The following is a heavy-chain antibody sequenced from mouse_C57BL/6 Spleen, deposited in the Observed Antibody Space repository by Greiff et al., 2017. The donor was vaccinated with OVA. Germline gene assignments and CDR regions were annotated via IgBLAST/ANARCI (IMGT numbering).Heavy chain of an antibody. J-gene: IGHJ1*03. CDR1: DSEVFPIAY. CDR3: ARNYGSSSHWYFEV. CDR2: ILPSIGRT. Sequence: QVQLQQSGSELRSPGSSVKLSCKDFDSEVFPIAYMRWVRQKPVHGFEWVGGILPSIGRTIYGEKFEDKATLDADTLSNTAYLVLNSLPSDDSAIDYCARNYGSSSHWYFEVWGTGTTVTVSS. D-gene: IGHD1-1*01. V-gene: IGHV15-2*01.